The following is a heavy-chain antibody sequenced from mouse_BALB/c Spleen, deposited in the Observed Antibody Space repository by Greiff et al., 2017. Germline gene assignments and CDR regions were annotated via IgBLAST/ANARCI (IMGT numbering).Heavy chain of an antibody. CDR1: GFSLTSYG. Sequence: VQLQQSGPGLVAPSQSLSITCTVSGFSLTSYGVHWVRQPPGKGLEWLGVIWAGGSTNYNSALMSRLSISKDNSKSQVFLKMNSLQTDDTAMYYCARDLGTTVVATDYAMDYWGQGTSVTVSS. CDR3: ARDLGTTVVATDYAMDY. CDR2: IWAGGST. V-gene: IGHV2-9*02. D-gene: IGHD1-1*01. J-gene: IGHJ4*01.